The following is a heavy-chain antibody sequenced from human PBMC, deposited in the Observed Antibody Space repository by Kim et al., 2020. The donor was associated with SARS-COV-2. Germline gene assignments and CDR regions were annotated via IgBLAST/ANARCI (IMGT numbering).Heavy chain of an antibody. CDR3: AKEDNYYGSGSYFDY. D-gene: IGHD3-10*01. J-gene: IGHJ4*02. V-gene: IGHV3-23*01. Sequence: VKGRFTISRDNSKNTLYLQMNSLRAEDTAVYYCAKEDNYYGSGSYFDYWGQGTLVTVSS.